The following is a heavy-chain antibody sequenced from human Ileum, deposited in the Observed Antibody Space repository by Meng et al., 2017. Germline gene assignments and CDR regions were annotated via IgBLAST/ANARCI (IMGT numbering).Heavy chain of an antibody. V-gene: IGHV3-15*01. CDR1: GFAFSNAW. D-gene: IGHD5-18*01. J-gene: IGHJ4*02. CDR2: IKSKTDGGTT. Sequence: GESLKISCAASGFAFSNAWVSWVRQAPGKGLEWVGRIKSKTDGGTTDYAAPVKGRFTISRDDSKNTLYLQMNSLQTEDTAVYYCTTDWAPGGYSYATFESWGQGTLVTVSS. CDR3: TTDWAPGGYSYATFES.